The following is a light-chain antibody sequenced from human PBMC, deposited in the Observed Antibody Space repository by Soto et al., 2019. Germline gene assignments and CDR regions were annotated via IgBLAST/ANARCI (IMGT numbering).Light chain of an antibody. CDR3: QPYGSSGT. CDR2: GAS. Sequence: EIVLTQAPSTLSASLGGRATLSCRASQSVRSYLAWYQQKPGQAPRLLIYGASNRATGIPDRFSGSGSGTDFTLTISRLEPEDFAVYYCQPYGSSGTFGQGTKVDIK. J-gene: IGKJ1*01. CDR1: QSVRSY. V-gene: IGKV3-20*01.